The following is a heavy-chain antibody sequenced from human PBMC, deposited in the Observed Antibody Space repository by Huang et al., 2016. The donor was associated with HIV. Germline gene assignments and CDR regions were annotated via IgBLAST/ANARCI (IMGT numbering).Heavy chain of an antibody. CDR2: SSSSGDAV. CDR1: GFTFSDYY. J-gene: IGHJ4*02. D-gene: IGHD2-21*02. CDR3: AKGGGAYCGADCYELDS. V-gene: IGHV3-11*01. Sequence: QAQLVESGGGLVKPGGSLRLSCAASGFTFSDYYMSWIRQAQGKGVECLAYSSSSGDAVYDADAVKGRFTISRDNANQSLYIQLSSLRPEDTAMFYCAKGGGAYCGADCYELDSWGQGILVIVSS.